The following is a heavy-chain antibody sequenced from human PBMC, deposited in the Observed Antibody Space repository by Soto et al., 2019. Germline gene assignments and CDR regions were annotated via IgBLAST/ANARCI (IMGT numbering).Heavy chain of an antibody. D-gene: IGHD2-2*01. J-gene: IGHJ6*03. Sequence: QVQLVQSGAEVKKPGASVKVSCKASGYTFTSYDINWVRQATGQGLEWMGWMNPNSGNTGYAQKFQGRVTMTRNTSISTAYMERSSLRSEDTAVYYCARHCSSTSCYDLSMDVWGKGTTVTVAS. V-gene: IGHV1-8*01. CDR1: GYTFTSYD. CDR3: ARHCSSTSCYDLSMDV. CDR2: MNPNSGNT.